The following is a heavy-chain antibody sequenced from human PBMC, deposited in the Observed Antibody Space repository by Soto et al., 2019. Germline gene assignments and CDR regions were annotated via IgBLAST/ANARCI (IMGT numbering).Heavy chain of an antibody. D-gene: IGHD7-27*01. CDR3: VKDQTGDLVWYFNL. J-gene: IGHJ2*01. CDR2: ISGGGVNT. V-gene: IGHV3-23*01. CDR1: GFDFDRHA. Sequence: GGSLRLSCAASGFDFDRHAINWVRQAPGEGLEWVSSISGGGVNTYYADSVKGRFTITRDTIKNTVFLQMNTLRVENTAVYYCVKDQTGDLVWYFNLWGRGTLVTVSS.